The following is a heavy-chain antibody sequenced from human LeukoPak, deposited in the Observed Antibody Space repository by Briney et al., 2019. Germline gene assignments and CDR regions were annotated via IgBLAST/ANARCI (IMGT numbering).Heavy chain of an antibody. CDR1: GASISSSPYY. V-gene: IGHV4-39*01. CDR3: ARRGAGSGWYYFDY. J-gene: IGHJ4*02. CDR2: IYYSGST. Sequence: KSSETLSLTCTVSGASISSSPYYWGWIRQPPRKGLEWIGSIYYSGSTYYNPSLKSRVTISVDTSKNQFSLKLSSVTAADTAVYYCARRGAGSGWYYFDYWGQGTLVTVSS. D-gene: IGHD6-19*01.